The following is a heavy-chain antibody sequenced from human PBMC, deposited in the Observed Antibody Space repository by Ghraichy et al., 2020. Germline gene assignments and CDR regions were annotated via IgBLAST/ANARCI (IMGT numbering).Heavy chain of an antibody. Sequence: GESLNISCTASGFTVSSNYMSWVRQAPGKGLEWVSIIYSGGSTYYADSMKGRFTISRDNSKNTLYLQMNSLRAEDTAVYYCAKFFGSGNYYFDYWGQGTLVTVSS. CDR3: AKFFGSGNYYFDY. D-gene: IGHD3-10*01. CDR2: IYSGGST. V-gene: IGHV3-66*01. CDR1: GFTVSSNY. J-gene: IGHJ4*02.